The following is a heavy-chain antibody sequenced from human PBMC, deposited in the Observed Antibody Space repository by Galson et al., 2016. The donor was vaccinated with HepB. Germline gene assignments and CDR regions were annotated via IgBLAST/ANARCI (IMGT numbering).Heavy chain of an antibody. CDR2: IYHSGTT. CDR1: GGSISSSNW. CDR3: ARGSLGSYYRSYFFDY. V-gene: IGHV4/OR15-8*01. D-gene: IGHD1-26*01. Sequence: SETLSLTCDASGGSISSSNWWNWVRQPPGKGLEWIGEIYHSGTTSYNPSLKSRVTISVDKSKNHFSLKLSSVTAADTAVYYCARGSLGSYYRSYFFDYWGQGTLVTVSS. J-gene: IGHJ4*02.